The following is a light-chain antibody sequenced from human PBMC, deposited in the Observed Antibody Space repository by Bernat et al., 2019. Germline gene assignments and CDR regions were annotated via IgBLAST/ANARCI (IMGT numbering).Light chain of an antibody. CDR2: DAS. V-gene: IGKV3-15*01. J-gene: IGKJ4*01. CDR1: QSISSN. CDR3: LQYSNWPPLT. Sequence: VMTQSPATLSVSPGDRATLSCRASQSISSNLAWYQQKPGQAPRLLIYDASTRATGIPARFSGSRSGTEFTLTISSLQSEDSALYHCLQYSNWPPLTFGGGTKVEI.